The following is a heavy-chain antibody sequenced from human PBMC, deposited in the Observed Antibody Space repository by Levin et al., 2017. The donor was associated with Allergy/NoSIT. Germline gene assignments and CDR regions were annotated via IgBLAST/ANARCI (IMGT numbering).Heavy chain of an antibody. Sequence: LGESLKISCAASGFHFNYYAMHWVRQAPGKGLEWVGIISYDGTYKYYADSVQGRFFISRDNSKSTLFLHMNTLRPEDTALYYCASSTWIHLWLPLDYWGQGSLVTVSS. V-gene: IGHV3-30*04. CDR3: ASSTWIHLWLPLDY. CDR1: GFHFNYYA. D-gene: IGHD5-18*01. CDR2: ISYDGTYK. J-gene: IGHJ4*02.